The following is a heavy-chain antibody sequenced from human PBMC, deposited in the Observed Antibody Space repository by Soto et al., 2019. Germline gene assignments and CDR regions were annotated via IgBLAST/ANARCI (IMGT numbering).Heavy chain of an antibody. D-gene: IGHD3-22*01. Sequence: GPSLRLSCGGCGFSFDDYTMHWVRQSPGKGPEWVASLSWNSGFSGYADSVKGRFTISRDNAQSSVHLQMNNLRTEDTALYYCAKGRGAIVVTDASDIWRQGTMVTVSS. CDR3: AKGRGAIVVTDASDI. CDR2: LSWNSGFS. J-gene: IGHJ3*02. CDR1: GFSFDDYT. V-gene: IGHV3-9*01.